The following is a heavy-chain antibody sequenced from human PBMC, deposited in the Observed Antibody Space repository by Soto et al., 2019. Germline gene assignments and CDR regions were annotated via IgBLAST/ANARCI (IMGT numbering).Heavy chain of an antibody. V-gene: IGHV1-69*12. CDR3: ARASSPYYYDSSGFLPFDY. J-gene: IGHJ4*02. CDR1: GGTFSSYA. D-gene: IGHD3-22*01. CDR2: LIPIFGTA. Sequence: QVQLVQSGAEVKKPGSSVKVSCKASGGTFSSYAISWVRQAPGQGLEWMGGLIPIFGTANYAQKFQGRVTITADESTSTAYMELSSLRSEDTAVYYCARASSPYYYDSSGFLPFDYWGQGTLVTVSS.